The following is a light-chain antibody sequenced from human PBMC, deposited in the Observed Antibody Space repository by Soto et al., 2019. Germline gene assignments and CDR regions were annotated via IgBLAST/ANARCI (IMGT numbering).Light chain of an antibody. CDR2: DAS. CDR1: QSISGN. Sequence: EIVMTQSPATLSVSPGESATLSCRASQSISGNLAWYQQKPGQAPRLLIYDASSRATGIPATFSGSGSGTEFTLTINSLQSEDFAVYYCQQYNNWPWTFGQGTKVDIK. J-gene: IGKJ1*01. CDR3: QQYNNWPWT. V-gene: IGKV3-15*01.